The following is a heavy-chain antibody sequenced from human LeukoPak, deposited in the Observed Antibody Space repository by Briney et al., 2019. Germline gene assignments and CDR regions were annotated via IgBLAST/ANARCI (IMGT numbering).Heavy chain of an antibody. CDR1: GESFSGYY. Sequence: SETLSLTCAVYGESFSGYYWSWLRQPPGKGLEWIGEINHSGSTNYNPSLKSRVTISVDTSKNQFSLKLSSVTAADTAVYYCARLVVICGYWYFDLWGRGTLVTVSS. V-gene: IGHV4-34*01. CDR3: ARLVVICGYWYFDL. D-gene: IGHD3-22*01. CDR2: INHSGST. J-gene: IGHJ2*01.